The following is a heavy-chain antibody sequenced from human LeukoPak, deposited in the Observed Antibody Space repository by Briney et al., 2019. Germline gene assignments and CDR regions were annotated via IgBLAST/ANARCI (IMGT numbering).Heavy chain of an antibody. D-gene: IGHD6-13*01. CDR2: INHSGST. CDR3: ARVAAGKGYPFDY. V-gene: IGHV4-34*01. J-gene: IGHJ4*02. Sequence: PSETPSLTCAVYGGSFSGYYWSWIRQPPGKGLEWIGEINHSGSTNYNPSLKSRVTISVDTSKNQFSLKLSSMTAADTAVYYCARVAAGKGYPFDYWGQGTLVTVSS. CDR1: GGSFSGYY.